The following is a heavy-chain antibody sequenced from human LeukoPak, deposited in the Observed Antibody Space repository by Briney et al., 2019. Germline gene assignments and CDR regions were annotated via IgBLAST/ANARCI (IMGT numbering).Heavy chain of an antibody. D-gene: IGHD2-2*03. CDR3: ARAGMDIVIVPAAMQAYYYGMDV. CDR2: IDPSDSYT. Sequence: GESLKISCKGSGYSFTSYWINWVRQTPGKGLEWMGRIDPSDSYTNYSPSFQGHVTISADKSISTAYLQWSSLKASDTAIYYCARAGMDIVIVPAAMQAYYYGMDVWGKGTTVTVSS. V-gene: IGHV5-10-1*01. J-gene: IGHJ6*04. CDR1: GYSFTSYW.